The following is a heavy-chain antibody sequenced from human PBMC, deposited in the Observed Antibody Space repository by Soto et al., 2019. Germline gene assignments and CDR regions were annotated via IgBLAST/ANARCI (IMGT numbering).Heavy chain of an antibody. V-gene: IGHV3-30*18. J-gene: IGHJ4*02. CDR2: ISYDGNYK. CDR3: GKVSTHYFDY. Sequence: GGSLRLSCAASGFTFSSYFMHWVRQAPGKGLEWVAIISYDGNYKHHADSVKGRFTISRDNSKNTLYLQMNSLRAEDTAVYYCGKVSTHYFDYWGQGTLVTVSS. CDR1: GFTFSSYF.